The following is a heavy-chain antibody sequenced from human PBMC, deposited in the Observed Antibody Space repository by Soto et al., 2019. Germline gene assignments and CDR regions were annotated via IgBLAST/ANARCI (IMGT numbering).Heavy chain of an antibody. V-gene: IGHV3-23*01. CDR2: ISGSGDST. J-gene: IGHJ4*02. D-gene: IGHD6-19*01. CDR1: GFSFSSYA. Sequence: EVQLLESGGGLVQPGGSLRHSCAASGFSFSSYAMNWVRQAPGKGLEWVSVISGSGDSTYYADSVKGRFTISRDNSKNTLYLQMISLRAEDTAVYYCARRSSGWYFDYWGQGTLVIVSS. CDR3: ARRSSGWYFDY.